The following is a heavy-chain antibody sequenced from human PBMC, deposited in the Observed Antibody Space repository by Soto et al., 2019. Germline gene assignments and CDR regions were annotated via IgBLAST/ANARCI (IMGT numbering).Heavy chain of an antibody. CDR2: INAANGDT. CDR1: GYTFTSYG. J-gene: IGHJ5*02. Sequence: VKVSFKASGYTFTSYGIHWVRQAPGQRLEWMGWINAANGDTKYSPKFQGRVTITRDTSASTAYMELSSLRSEDTAVYYCVRRHVSATGIDWFDPWGQGTLVTVSS. D-gene: IGHD6-13*01. V-gene: IGHV1-3*01. CDR3: VRRHVSATGIDWFDP.